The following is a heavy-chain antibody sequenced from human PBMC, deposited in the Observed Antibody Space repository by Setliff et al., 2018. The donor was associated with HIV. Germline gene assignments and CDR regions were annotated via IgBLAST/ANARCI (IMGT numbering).Heavy chain of an antibody. D-gene: IGHD2-2*01. Sequence: PSETLSLTCTVSGGSISSGSYYWGWIRQPPGKGLEWIASIYYSGSTYYNPSLKMRITISVDTSKNQFSLRLSSVTAADTAVYYCARQGLVLVPASIDWRLPPSPIDYWGQGALVTVSS. J-gene: IGHJ4*02. CDR2: IYYSGST. CDR3: ARQGLVLVPASIDWRLPPSPIDY. CDR1: GGSISSGSYY. V-gene: IGHV4-39*01.